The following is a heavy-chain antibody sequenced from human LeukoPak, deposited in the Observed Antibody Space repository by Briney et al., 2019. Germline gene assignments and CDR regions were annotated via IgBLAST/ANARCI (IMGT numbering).Heavy chain of an antibody. Sequence: EASVKVSCKASGGTFSSYAISWVRQAPGQGLEWMGGIIPIFGTANYAQKFQGRVTITADESTSTAYMELSSLRSGDTAVYYCARRNGEWELNYYFDYWGQGTLVTVSS. V-gene: IGHV1-69*13. D-gene: IGHD1-26*01. CDR3: ARRNGEWELNYYFDY. CDR2: IIPIFGTA. J-gene: IGHJ4*02. CDR1: GGTFSSYA.